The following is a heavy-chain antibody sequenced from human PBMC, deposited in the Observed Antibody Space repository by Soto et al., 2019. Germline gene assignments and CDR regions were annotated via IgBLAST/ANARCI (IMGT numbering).Heavy chain of an antibody. J-gene: IGHJ4*02. D-gene: IGHD2-15*01. Sequence: SETLSLTCTVSGGSISSYYWSWIRQPPGKGLEWIGYIYYSGSTNYNPSLKSRVTISVDTSKNQFSLKLSSVTAADTAVYYCARARRRYCSGGSCYSGSFDYWGQGTLVTVSS. V-gene: IGHV4-59*01. CDR3: ARARRRYCSGGSCYSGSFDY. CDR1: GGSISSYY. CDR2: IYYSGST.